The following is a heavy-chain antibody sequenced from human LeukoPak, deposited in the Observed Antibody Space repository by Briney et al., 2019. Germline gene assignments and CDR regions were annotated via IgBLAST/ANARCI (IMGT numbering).Heavy chain of an antibody. CDR2: IRYDGSNK. CDR1: GFTFSSYG. CDR3: AKDRYYGSGSPPAA. V-gene: IGHV3-30*02. J-gene: IGHJ3*01. D-gene: IGHD3-10*01. Sequence: GGSLRLSCAASGFTFSSYGMRWVRQAPGKGRGWVAFIRYDGSNKYYADSVKGRFTISRDNSKNTLYLQMNSLRAEDTPVYYCAKDRYYGSGSPPAAWGQGTMVTVSS.